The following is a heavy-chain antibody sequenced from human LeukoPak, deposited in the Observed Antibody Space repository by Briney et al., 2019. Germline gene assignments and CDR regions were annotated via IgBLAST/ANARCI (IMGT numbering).Heavy chain of an antibody. CDR1: GFTFSSYS. D-gene: IGHD3-3*01. Sequence: PGGSLRLSCAASGFTFSSYSMNWVRQAPGKGLEWVSSISSSSSYIYYADSVKGRFTISRDNAKNSLYLQMNSPRAEDTAVYYCARELTIFGVVSNWFDPWGQGTLVTVSS. J-gene: IGHJ5*02. CDR3: ARELTIFGVVSNWFDP. V-gene: IGHV3-21*01. CDR2: ISSSSSYI.